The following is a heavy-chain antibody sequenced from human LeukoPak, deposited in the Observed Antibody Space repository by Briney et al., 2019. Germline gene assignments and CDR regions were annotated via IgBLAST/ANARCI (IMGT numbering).Heavy chain of an antibody. CDR3: AGGGGGGWLRLGGFEY. D-gene: IGHD5-12*01. Sequence: HPGGSLRLSCAASGFTFSSYWMHWVRQAPGKGLLWVSRINTDGSSTSYADSVKGRFTISRDNAKNTLYLQMNSLRVEDTAVYYGAGGGGGGWLRLGGFEYWGQGTLVTVSS. CDR2: INTDGSST. V-gene: IGHV3-74*01. J-gene: IGHJ4*02. CDR1: GFTFSSYW.